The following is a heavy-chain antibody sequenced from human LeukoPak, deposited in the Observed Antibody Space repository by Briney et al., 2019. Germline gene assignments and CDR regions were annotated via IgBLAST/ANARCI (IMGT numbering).Heavy chain of an antibody. CDR2: IYYSGST. V-gene: IGHV4-59*01. D-gene: IGHD3-22*01. CDR1: GGSISSYY. J-gene: IGHJ2*01. CDR3: AGGASSGYYWYFDL. Sequence: SETLSLTCTVSGGSISSYYWSWIRQPPGKGLEWIGYIYYSGSTNYNPSLKSRVTISVDTSKNQFSLKLSSVTAADTAVYYCAGGASSGYYWYFDLWGRGTLVTVSS.